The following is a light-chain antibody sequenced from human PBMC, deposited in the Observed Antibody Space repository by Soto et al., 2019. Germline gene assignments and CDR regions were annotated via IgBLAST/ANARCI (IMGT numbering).Light chain of an antibody. CDR3: SSYAGSNIYV. J-gene: IGLJ1*01. CDR1: SSDVGAYKY. CDR2: GVT. V-gene: IGLV2-8*01. Sequence: QSALTQPPSASGSPGQSLTISCTGTSSDVGAYKYVSWYQQYPGKAQKLMIYGVTKRPSGVPDRLSGSKSGNTSSLTVSGLQAEDEADYYCSSYAGSNIYVFGTGTKVTVL.